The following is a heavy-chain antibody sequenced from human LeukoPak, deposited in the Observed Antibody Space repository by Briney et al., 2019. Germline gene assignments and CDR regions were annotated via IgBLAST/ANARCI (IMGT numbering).Heavy chain of an antibody. J-gene: IGHJ4*02. CDR2: INDNGVNT. CDR3: AKDPSDLGASGSYNYFDY. V-gene: IGHV3-23*01. CDR1: GXTFSSYA. D-gene: IGHD3-10*01. Sequence: PGGSLRLSWAASGXTFSSYAMSWVRQAPGKGLEWVSTINDNGVNTYYAHSVKGRFTISRDNSKNTLYLQLNSLRAEDTAFYYCAKDPSDLGASGSYNYFDYWGQGTLVTVSS.